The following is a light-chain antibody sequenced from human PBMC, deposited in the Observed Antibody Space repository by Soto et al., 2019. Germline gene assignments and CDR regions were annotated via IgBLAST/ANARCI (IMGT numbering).Light chain of an antibody. V-gene: IGKV3D-15*01. Sequence: EIVMTQSPDTLSVSPVERATLSCRASQSVSGNLAWYQQKPGQAPRLLIYGASTRATAIPARFSGSGSGTDFTLTVSSLQPEDFAVYFCQQYHIWPSWTFGQGTKVDIK. J-gene: IGKJ1*01. CDR3: QQYHIWPSWT. CDR1: QSVSGN. CDR2: GAS.